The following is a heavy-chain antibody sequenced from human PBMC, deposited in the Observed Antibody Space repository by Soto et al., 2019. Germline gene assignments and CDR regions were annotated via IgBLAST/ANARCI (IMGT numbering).Heavy chain of an antibody. D-gene: IGHD1-26*01. CDR2: ISSDGSST. CDR1: GVTFSSYS. CDR3: AKGSLVGATRTYYYYGMDV. V-gene: IGHV3-43*01. Sequence: PGGSLRLSCAASGVTFSSYSMNWVRQAPGKGLEWLSYISSDGSSTSYADSVKGRFTISRDNSKNSLYLQMNSLRTEDTALYYCAKGSLVGATRTYYYYGMDVWGQGTTVTVSS. J-gene: IGHJ6*02.